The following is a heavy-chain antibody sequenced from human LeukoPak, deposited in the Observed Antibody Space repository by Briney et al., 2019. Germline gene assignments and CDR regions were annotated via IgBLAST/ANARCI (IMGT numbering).Heavy chain of an antibody. CDR1: GGSISSYY. J-gene: IGHJ4*02. D-gene: IGHD4-23*01. V-gene: IGHV4-59*12. CDR2: IYYSGST. CDR3: ARDGYGGNSD. Sequence: SETLSLTCTVSGGSISSYYWSWIRQPPGKGLEWIGYIYYSGSTNYNPSLKSRVTISVDTSKNQFSLKLSSVTAADTAVYYCARDGYGGNSDWGQGTLVTVSS.